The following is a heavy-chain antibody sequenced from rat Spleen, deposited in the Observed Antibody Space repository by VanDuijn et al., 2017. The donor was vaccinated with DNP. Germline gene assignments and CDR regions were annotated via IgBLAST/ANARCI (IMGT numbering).Heavy chain of an antibody. J-gene: IGHJ2*01. CDR2: ISYSGSA. Sequence: EVQLQGSGPGLVKPSQSLSLTCSVTGYSITNNYWGWIRKFPGNKMEWIGHISYSGSATYSPSLKSRIPITRDTSKNQFFLQLSSVTTEDTATYYCARWTYYFDYWGQGVMVTVSS. CDR3: ARWTYYFDY. CDR1: GYSITNNY. V-gene: IGHV3-1*01.